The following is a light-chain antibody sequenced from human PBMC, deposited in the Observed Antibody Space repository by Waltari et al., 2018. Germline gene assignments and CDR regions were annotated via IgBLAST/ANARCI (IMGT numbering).Light chain of an antibody. V-gene: IGLV2-23*02. J-gene: IGLJ2*01. CDR1: SSDVGNYKR. CDR3: SSYAGSSKGV. CDR2: AVI. Sequence: QSALTQPASVSGSPGQSITISCTGTSSDVGNYKRVSWYQQHPGKAPKRMIYAVIKRPSGVSDRFSGSKSGDMASLTISGLQPEDEAEYFCSSYAGSSKGVFGGGTKVTVL.